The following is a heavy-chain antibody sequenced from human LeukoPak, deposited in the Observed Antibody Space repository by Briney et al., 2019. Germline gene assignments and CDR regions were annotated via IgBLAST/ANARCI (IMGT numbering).Heavy chain of an antibody. J-gene: IGHJ6*03. D-gene: IGHD7-27*01. CDR2: ITSSSSSI. CDR3: VANWGRTYYYMDV. V-gene: IGHV3-21*06. Sequence: PGGSLRLSCAASGFTFSTYTMNWVRQAPGKGPEWVSSITSSSSSIYYTDSVNGRFTISRGNAKNSLYLQMNNLRAEDTAVYYCVANWGRTYYYMDVWGKGTTVTVSS. CDR1: GFTFSTYT.